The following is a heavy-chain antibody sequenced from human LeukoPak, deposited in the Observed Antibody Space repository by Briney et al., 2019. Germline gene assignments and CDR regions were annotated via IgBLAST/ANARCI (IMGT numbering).Heavy chain of an antibody. Sequence: ASVTVSCKLSGYTLTELSMHWVRQAPGKGLEWMGGFDPEDGETIYAQKFQGRVTMTEDTSTDTAYMELSSLRSEDTAVYYCATSVVPRYCSGGSCYSGPYFWGQGTLVTVSS. CDR2: FDPEDGET. CDR1: GYTLTELS. J-gene: IGHJ4*02. CDR3: ATSVVPRYCSGGSCYSGPYF. D-gene: IGHD2-15*01. V-gene: IGHV1-24*01.